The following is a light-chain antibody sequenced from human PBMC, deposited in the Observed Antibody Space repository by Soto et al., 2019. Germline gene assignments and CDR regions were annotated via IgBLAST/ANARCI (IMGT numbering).Light chain of an antibody. CDR1: LTVSDNY. CDR2: GAS. V-gene: IGKV3-20*01. J-gene: IGKJ1*01. CDR3: QQYSTSPLT. Sequence: EIVLTHSPGTLSLSTGERATLSCRASLTVSDNYLAWYQQKAGQAPRLVIYGASSRATGIPDRFSASGSGTGFTLTISRLEPEDFAVYYCQQYSTSPLTFGQGTKVDI.